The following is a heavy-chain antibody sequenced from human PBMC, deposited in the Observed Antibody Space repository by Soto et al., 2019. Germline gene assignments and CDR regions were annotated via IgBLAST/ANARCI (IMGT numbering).Heavy chain of an antibody. V-gene: IGHV1-8*01. J-gene: IGHJ3*02. CDR3: ARGGDCSSTSCDDAFDI. Sequence: ASVKVSCKASGYTFTSYDINWVRQATGQGLEWMGWMNPNSGNTGYAQKFQGRVTMTRNTSISTAYMELSSLRSEDTAVYYCARGGDCSSTSCDDAFDIWGQGTMVTVSS. CDR2: MNPNSGNT. CDR1: GYTFTSYD. D-gene: IGHD2-2*01.